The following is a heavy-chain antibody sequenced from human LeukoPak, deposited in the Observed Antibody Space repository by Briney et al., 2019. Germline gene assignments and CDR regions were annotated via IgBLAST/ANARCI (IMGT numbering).Heavy chain of an antibody. CDR1: GFTVSSNY. Sequence: GGSLRLSCAASGFTVSSNYMTWVGQAPGKGLEWVSVIYSGGSKYYADSVKCRFTIPRHNSKSTLYLQMNSLRVEDTAVYYCARGIAVADTGFFDYWGQGTLVTVSS. CDR3: ARGIAVADTGFFDY. V-gene: IGHV3-66*01. D-gene: IGHD6-19*01. CDR2: IYSGGSK. J-gene: IGHJ4*02.